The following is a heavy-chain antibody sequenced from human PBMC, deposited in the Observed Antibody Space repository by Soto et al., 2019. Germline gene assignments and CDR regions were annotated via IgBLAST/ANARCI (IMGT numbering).Heavy chain of an antibody. CDR1: GYTFTSYG. J-gene: IGHJ6*03. CDR2: MNPNSGNT. Sequence: ASVKVSCKASGYTFTSYGINWVRQATGQGLEWMGWMNPNSGNTGYAQNFQGRVTMTRNTSISTAYMELSSLRSEDTAVYYCARGLDYYYYMDVWGKGTTVTVSS. CDR3: ARGLDYYYYMDV. V-gene: IGHV1-8*01.